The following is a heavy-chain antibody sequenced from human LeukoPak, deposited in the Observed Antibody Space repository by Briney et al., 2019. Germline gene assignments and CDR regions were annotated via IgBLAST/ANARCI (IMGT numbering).Heavy chain of an antibody. V-gene: IGHV4-39*07. CDR2: IYYSGST. J-gene: IGHJ4*02. CDR3: ARDRRDGSGTDY. D-gene: IGHD3-10*01. Sequence: SETLSLTCTVSGDSISGSSDYWGWIRQPPGKGLEWIGSIYYSGSTYYNPSLKSRVTISVDTSKNQFSLKLSSVTAADTAVYYCARDRRDGSGTDYWGQGTLVTVSS. CDR1: GDSISGSSDY.